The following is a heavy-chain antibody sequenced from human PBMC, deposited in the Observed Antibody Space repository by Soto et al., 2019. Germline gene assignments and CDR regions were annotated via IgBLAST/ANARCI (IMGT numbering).Heavy chain of an antibody. Sequence: PLETLCLTCTVFGGSISSYYWSWIRQPPGKGLEWIGYIYYSGSTNYNPSLKSRVTISVDTSKNQFSLKLSSVTAADTAVYYCARLSIAAREKLYYYGMDVWGQGTTVTVSS. CDR3: ARLSIAAREKLYYYGMDV. CDR1: GGSISSYY. V-gene: IGHV4-59*01. D-gene: IGHD6-6*01. CDR2: IYYSGST. J-gene: IGHJ6*02.